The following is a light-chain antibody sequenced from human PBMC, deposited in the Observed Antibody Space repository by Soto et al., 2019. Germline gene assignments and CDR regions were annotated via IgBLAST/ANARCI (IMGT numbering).Light chain of an antibody. CDR3: SSYRYYGSVGYV. V-gene: IGLV2-14*01. CDR2: EVS. CDR1: SNDVGGYNY. J-gene: IGLJ1*01. Sequence: QSALAQPASVSGSPGQSITISCTGTSNDVGGYNYVSWYQQHPGKAPKLMIYEVSNRPSGLSNRFSGSKSGNTASLTICGLQAEAEADYYCSSYRYYGSVGYVVGSGPTLTVL.